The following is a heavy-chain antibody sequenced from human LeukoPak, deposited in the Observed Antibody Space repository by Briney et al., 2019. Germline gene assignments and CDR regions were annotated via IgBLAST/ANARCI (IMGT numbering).Heavy chain of an antibody. V-gene: IGHV3-33*01. CDR1: GFTFSSCG. Sequence: GTSLRLSCAASGFTFSSCGMHWVRQAPGKGLERVAIIWHDGSNEDYADSVKGRFTISRDNSKNTLYLQMNSLRADDTAVYYCARDPTVTPVLDYWGQGTLDTVSS. J-gene: IGHJ4*02. CDR2: IWHDGSNE. D-gene: IGHD4-11*01. CDR3: ARDPTVTPVLDY.